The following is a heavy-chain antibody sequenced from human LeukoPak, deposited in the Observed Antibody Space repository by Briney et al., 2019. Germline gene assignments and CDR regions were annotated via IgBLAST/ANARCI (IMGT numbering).Heavy chain of an antibody. CDR1: GFTVSSNY. Sequence: PGGSLRLSCAASGFTVSSNYMSWVRQAPGKGLEWVSVIYSGGSTYYADSVKGRFTISRDNSKNTLYLQMNSLRAEDTAVYYCARGLAAAAPYYFDYWGQGTLVTVSS. D-gene: IGHD6-13*01. CDR2: IYSGGST. CDR3: ARGLAAAAPYYFDY. V-gene: IGHV3-66*02. J-gene: IGHJ4*02.